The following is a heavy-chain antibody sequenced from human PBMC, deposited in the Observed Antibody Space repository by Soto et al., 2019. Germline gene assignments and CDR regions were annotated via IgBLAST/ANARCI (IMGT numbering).Heavy chain of an antibody. CDR3: AKSHDTSAYYLSIDS. CDR2: VTSSAIAP. CDR1: GYRFSEYA. Sequence: AGGSLRLSCVGSGYRFSEYAMAWIRQAPGKGLEGVTGVTSSAIAPYYADSVKGRFTISTNNTPNILYLQMDNLGADDPAVYYCAKSHDTSAYYLSIDSWGQGTQVTVSS. D-gene: IGHD3-22*01. J-gene: IGHJ4*02. V-gene: IGHV3-23*01.